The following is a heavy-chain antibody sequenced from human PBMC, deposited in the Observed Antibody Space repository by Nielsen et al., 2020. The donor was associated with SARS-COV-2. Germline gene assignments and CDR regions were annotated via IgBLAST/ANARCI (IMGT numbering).Heavy chain of an antibody. Sequence: SETLSLTCTVSGGSISSSSYYWGWIRQPPGKGLEWIGSIYYSGSTYYNPSLKSRVTISVDTSKNQFSLKLSSVTAADTAVYYCARVGGSGDYDYYYYYYGMDVWGQGTTVTVSS. V-gene: IGHV4-39*01. CDR1: GGSISSSSYY. CDR2: IYYSGST. CDR3: ARVGGSGDYDYYYYYYGMDV. J-gene: IGHJ6*02. D-gene: IGHD5-12*01.